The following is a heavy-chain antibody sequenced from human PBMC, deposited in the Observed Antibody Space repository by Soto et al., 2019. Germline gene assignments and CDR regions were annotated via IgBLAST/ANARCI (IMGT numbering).Heavy chain of an antibody. CDR1: GGSFSGYY. CDR2: INHSGST. CDR3: ASAGPAAMFDY. V-gene: IGHV4-34*01. J-gene: IGHJ4*02. D-gene: IGHD2-2*01. Sequence: SETLSLTCAVYGGSFSGYYWSWIRQPPGKGLEWIGEINHSGSTNYNPSLKSRVTISVDTSKNQFSLKLSSVTAADTAVYCCASAGPAAMFDYWGQGTLVTVSS.